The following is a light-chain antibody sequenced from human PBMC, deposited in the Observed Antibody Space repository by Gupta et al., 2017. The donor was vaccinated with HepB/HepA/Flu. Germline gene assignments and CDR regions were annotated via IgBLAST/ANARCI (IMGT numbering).Light chain of an antibody. Sequence: EIVMTQSPATLSVSPGERATLSCRASQSVSSNLAWYQQKPGQAPRLLIYGASTSATGIPARFSGSGSGTEFTLTISSPQSEDIAVYYWQHDNNWWTFGQGTKVEIK. CDR3: QHDNNWWT. J-gene: IGKJ1*01. CDR2: GAS. V-gene: IGKV3-15*01. CDR1: QSVSSN.